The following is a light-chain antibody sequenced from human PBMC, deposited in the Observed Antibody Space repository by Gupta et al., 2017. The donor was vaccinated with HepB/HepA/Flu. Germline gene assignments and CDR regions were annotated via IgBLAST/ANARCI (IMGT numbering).Light chain of an antibody. CDR2: STN. J-gene: IGLJ3*02. V-gene: IGLV8-61*01. CDR1: SGSVSTSYY. Sequence: HTVFTQAPSFSVSPGWTVTLTCGLSSGSVSTSYYPSWYQQTPGQAPRTLIYSTNTRSSGVPDRFSGSIRGNKAALTITGAQADDESDYYCVLYMGSGIWVFGGGTKLTVL. CDR3: VLYMGSGIWV.